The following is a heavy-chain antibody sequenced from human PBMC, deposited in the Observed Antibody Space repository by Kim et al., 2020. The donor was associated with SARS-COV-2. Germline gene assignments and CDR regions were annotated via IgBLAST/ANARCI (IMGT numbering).Heavy chain of an antibody. J-gene: IGHJ4*02. CDR3: FACGYYDSSGYYPTAPYYFDY. Sequence: GGSLRLSCAASGFTFSIYSMIWVRQAPGKGLEWVSSISSSSSYIYYADSVKGRFTISRDNAKNSLYLQMNSLRAEDTAVYYCFACGYYDSSGYYPTAPYYFDYWGQGTLVTVSS. D-gene: IGHD3-22*01. CDR2: ISSSSSYI. V-gene: IGHV3-21*01. CDR1: GFTFSIYS.